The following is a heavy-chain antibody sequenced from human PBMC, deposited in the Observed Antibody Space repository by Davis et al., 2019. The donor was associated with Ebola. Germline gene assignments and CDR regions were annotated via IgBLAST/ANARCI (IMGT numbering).Heavy chain of an antibody. CDR2: INANTGGT. D-gene: IGHD2-2*01. J-gene: IGHJ3*02. V-gene: IGHV1-2*06. CDR3: ARVSGPATIFPVGDAFDI. Sequence: ASVKVSCKASGYTFTAYYFHWVRQAPGQGLEWMGRINANTGGTNYAQIFQGRVTMTRDTSITTAYMELNKLRSDDTAVYYCARVSGPATIFPVGDAFDIWGQGTMVTVSS. CDR1: GYTFTAYY.